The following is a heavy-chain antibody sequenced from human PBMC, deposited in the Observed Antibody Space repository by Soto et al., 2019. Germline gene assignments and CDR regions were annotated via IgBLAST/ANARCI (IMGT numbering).Heavy chain of an antibody. D-gene: IGHD2-15*01. J-gene: IGHJ4*02. V-gene: IGHV3-15*01. CDR3: TTVGCSGGGCYADF. Sequence: EVQLVESGGGLVKPGGSLRLSCAGSGFTFSNPWMNWVRQAPGKGLEWVGRIKSKANGGTTDYAAPVKGRFTISRDDSKNTLNLQMDSPKSEDTAVYYCTTVGCSGGGCYADFWGQGTLVTVSS. CDR2: IKSKANGGTT. CDR1: GFTFSNPW.